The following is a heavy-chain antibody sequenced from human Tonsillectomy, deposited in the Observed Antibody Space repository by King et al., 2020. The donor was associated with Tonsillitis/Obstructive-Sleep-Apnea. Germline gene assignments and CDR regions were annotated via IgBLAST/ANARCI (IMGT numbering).Heavy chain of an antibody. CDR2: IYYSGST. CDR3: ARQTSYYDAFDV. V-gene: IGHV4-39*01. J-gene: IGHJ3*01. D-gene: IGHD1-26*01. CDR1: GGSISSSSYY. Sequence: LQLQESGPGLVKPSETLSLTCTVSGGSISSSSYYWGWIRQPPGKGLEWIGSIYYSGSTYYNPSLKSRVTISVDTSKNQFPLKLSSVPAADTAVYYCARQTSYYDAFDVWGQGTMVTVSS.